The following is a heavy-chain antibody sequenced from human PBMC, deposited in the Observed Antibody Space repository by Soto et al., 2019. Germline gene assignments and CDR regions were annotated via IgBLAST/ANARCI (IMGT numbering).Heavy chain of an antibody. CDR1: GFTFSSYG. Sequence: QVQLVESGGGVVQPGRSLRLSCAASGFTFSSYGMHWVRQAPGKGLEWVAVISYDGSNKYYADSVKGRFTISRDNSKNTLYLQMNSLRAEDTAVYYCAKDHSSSSPYWGQGTLVTVSS. CDR2: ISYDGSNK. J-gene: IGHJ4*02. D-gene: IGHD6-6*01. V-gene: IGHV3-30*18. CDR3: AKDHSSSSPY.